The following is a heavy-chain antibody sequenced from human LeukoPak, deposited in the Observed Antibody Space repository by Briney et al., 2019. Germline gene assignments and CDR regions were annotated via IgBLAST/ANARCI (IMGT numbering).Heavy chain of an antibody. CDR3: ARQSQEHGPPRGFDY. CDR2: ISYDGSNK. V-gene: IGHV3-30*03. D-gene: IGHD1-26*01. Sequence: GGSLRLSCAASGFTFSSYGMHWVRQAPGKGLEWVSVISYDGSNKYYADSVKGRFTISRDNSKNTLYLQMNSLRAEDTAVYYCARQSQEHGPPRGFDYWGQRTLVTVSS. CDR1: GFTFSSYG. J-gene: IGHJ4*02.